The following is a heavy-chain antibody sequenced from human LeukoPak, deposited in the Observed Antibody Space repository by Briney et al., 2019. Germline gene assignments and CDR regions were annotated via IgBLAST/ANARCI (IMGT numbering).Heavy chain of an antibody. J-gene: IGHJ4*02. D-gene: IGHD1-7*01. CDR2: ISTSGGAT. CDR1: GFTLTDSA. V-gene: IGHV3-23*01. CDR3: AKGGNYAPLDY. Sequence: PGGSLRLSCAASGFTLTDSAMTWVRQAPGKGLEWVSAISTSGGATIYTDSVKDRFTISRDNSKNTLYLQMNSLRAEDTAIYYCAKGGNYAPLDYWGQGTLVTVSS.